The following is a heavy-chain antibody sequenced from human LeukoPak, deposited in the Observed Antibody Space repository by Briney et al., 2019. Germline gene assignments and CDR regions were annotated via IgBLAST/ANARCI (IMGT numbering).Heavy chain of an antibody. CDR1: GFTFSGYG. Sequence: GGSLRLSCAASGFTFSGYGLHWVRQAPGKGLEWVAVISYDGSNKYYADSVKGRFTISRDNSKNTMYLQMNSLRAEDTAVYYCARSYISSSWTNYYYYGMDVWGQGTTVTVSS. J-gene: IGHJ6*02. CDR3: ARSYISSSWTNYYYYGMDV. CDR2: ISYDGSNK. V-gene: IGHV3-30-3*01. D-gene: IGHD6-13*01.